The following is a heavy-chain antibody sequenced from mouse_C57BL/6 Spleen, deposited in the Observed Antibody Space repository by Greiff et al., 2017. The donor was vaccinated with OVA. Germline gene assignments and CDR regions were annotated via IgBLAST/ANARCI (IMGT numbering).Heavy chain of an antibody. CDR1: GYAFTNYL. CDR2: INPGSGGT. Sequence: QVQLQQSGAELVRPGTSVKVSCKASGYAFTNYLIAWVKQRPGQGLEWIGVINPGSGGTNYNEKFKGKATLTADKSSSTAYMQLSSLTSEDSAVYFCARRPLYGSSFDYWGQGTTLTVSS. D-gene: IGHD1-1*01. V-gene: IGHV1-54*01. J-gene: IGHJ2*01. CDR3: ARRPLYGSSFDY.